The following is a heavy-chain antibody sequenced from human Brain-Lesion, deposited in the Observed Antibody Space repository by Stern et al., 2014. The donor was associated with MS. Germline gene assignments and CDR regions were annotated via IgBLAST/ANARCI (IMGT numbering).Heavy chain of an antibody. J-gene: IGHJ6*02. D-gene: IGHD2-2*01. Sequence: VQLVESGPGLVKPSQTLSLSCTVSGGSISSGGYYWSWIRQPAGKGLEWIGRIFNSGSTSYKPSLKSRATISIDTSKNQFSRRLTSMTAADTAVYYCARGRVVPGFQYYATDVWGQGTTVIVSS. V-gene: IGHV4-61*02. CDR3: ARGRVVPGFQYYATDV. CDR2: IFNSGST. CDR1: GGSISSGGYY.